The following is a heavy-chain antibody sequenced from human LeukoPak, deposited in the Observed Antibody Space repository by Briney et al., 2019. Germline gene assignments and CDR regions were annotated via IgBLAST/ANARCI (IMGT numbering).Heavy chain of an antibody. CDR2: IYYSGST. Sequence: PSETLSLTCTVSGGSISSSSYYWGRLRPPPGKGLEWIGSIYYSGSTYYNPSLKSRVTISVDTSKNQFSLKLSSVTAADTAVYYCARHDEMTTVTTGYDYWGQGTLVTVSS. J-gene: IGHJ4*02. CDR1: GGSISSSSYY. CDR3: ARHDEMTTVTTGYDY. V-gene: IGHV4-39*01. D-gene: IGHD4-17*01.